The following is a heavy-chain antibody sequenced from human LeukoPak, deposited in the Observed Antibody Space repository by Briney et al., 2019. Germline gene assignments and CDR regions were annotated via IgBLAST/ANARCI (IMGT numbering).Heavy chain of an antibody. CDR1: GFTFSSYA. Sequence: PGGSLRLSCAASGFTFSSYAMSWVRQAPGKGLEWVGRIKSKTDGGTTDYAAPVKGRFTISRDDSKNTLYLQMNSLKTEDTAVYYCTTGGSSGWSDAFDIWGQGTMVTVSS. CDR3: TTGGSSGWSDAFDI. V-gene: IGHV3-15*01. CDR2: IKSKTDGGTT. J-gene: IGHJ3*02. D-gene: IGHD6-19*01.